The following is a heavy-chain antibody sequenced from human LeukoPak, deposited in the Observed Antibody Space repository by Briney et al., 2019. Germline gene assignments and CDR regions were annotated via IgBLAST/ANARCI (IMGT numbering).Heavy chain of an antibody. Sequence: SETLSLTCTVSGGSISSYYWSWIRQPPGKGLEWIGYIYYSGSTNYNPSLKSRVTASVDTSKNQFSLKLSSVTAADTAVYYCARLPYSGYDYGYYYYMDVWGKGTTVTVSS. CDR3: ARLPYSGYDYGYYYYMDV. V-gene: IGHV4-59*01. D-gene: IGHD5-12*01. J-gene: IGHJ6*03. CDR1: GGSISSYY. CDR2: IYYSGST.